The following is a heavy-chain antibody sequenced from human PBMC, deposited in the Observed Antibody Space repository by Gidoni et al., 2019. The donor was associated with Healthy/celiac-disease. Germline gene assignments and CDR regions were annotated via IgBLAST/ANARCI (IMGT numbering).Heavy chain of an antibody. V-gene: IGHV4-34*01. CDR3: ARGPPGYCSGGSCETEYFQH. D-gene: IGHD2-15*01. CDR2: INHSGST. J-gene: IGHJ1*01. CDR1: VGSFSGYY. Sequence: QVQLQQWGAGLLKPSETLSLTCAVYVGSFSGYYWSWIRQPPGKGLEWIGEINHSGSTNYNPSLKSRVTISVDTSKNQFSLKLSSVTAADTAVYYCARGPPGYCSGGSCETEYFQHWGQGTLVTVSS.